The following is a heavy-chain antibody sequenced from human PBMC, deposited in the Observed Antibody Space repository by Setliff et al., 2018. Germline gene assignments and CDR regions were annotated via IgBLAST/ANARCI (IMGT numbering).Heavy chain of an antibody. D-gene: IGHD2-2*01. CDR2: ISGYNGYT. CDR3: VRDRAAIVVGPPTAAFDI. Sequence: PSVKVSCKAFGYTFAKYGTSWVRQAPGQGLEWMGRISGYNGYTVYAQKLQGRVTLTTDTSTGTAYMEVRSLRSDDTAQYYCVRDRAAIVVGPPTAAFDIWGQGTMVTVSS. V-gene: IGHV1-18*01. J-gene: IGHJ3*02. CDR1: GYTFAKYG.